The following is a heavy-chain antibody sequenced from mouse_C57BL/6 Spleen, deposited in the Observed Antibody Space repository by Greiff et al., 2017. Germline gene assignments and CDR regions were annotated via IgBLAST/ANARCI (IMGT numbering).Heavy chain of an antibody. D-gene: IGHD1-1*01. Sequence: QVQLQQPGAELVRPGSSVKLSCKASGYTFTSYWMHWVKQRPIQGLEWIGNIDPADSETHYNQKFKDKATLTVDKSSSTAYMQLSSLTSEVSAVYYCARTDYGSSYGYFDVWGTGTTVTVSS. CDR2: IDPADSET. CDR3: ARTDYGSSYGYFDV. J-gene: IGHJ1*03. CDR1: GYTFTSYW. V-gene: IGHV1-52*01.